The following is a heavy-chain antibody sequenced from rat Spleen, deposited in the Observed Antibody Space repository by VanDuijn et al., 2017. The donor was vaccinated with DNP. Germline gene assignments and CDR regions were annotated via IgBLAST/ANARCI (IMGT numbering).Heavy chain of an antibody. V-gene: IGHV5-31*01. D-gene: IGHD1-11*01. CDR3: ATGATELFPY. Sequence: EVQLVESGGGLVQPGRSLTLSCVASEFTFNYYWMTWIRQAPGKGLEWVASITHSGAYSYYPDSVKGRFTISRDNARSTLYLQIDRLRSEDTATYYCATGATELFPYWGQGALVSVSS. J-gene: IGHJ3*01. CDR2: ITHSGAYS. CDR1: EFTFNYYW.